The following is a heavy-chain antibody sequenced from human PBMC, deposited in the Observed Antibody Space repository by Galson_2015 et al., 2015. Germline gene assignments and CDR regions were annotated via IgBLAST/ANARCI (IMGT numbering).Heavy chain of an antibody. J-gene: IGHJ5*02. CDR1: GFTFSSYG. V-gene: IGHV3-33*01. D-gene: IGHD3-22*01. CDR3: ARGDYRKYYYDSSGINWFDP. Sequence: SLRLSCAASGFTFSSYGMHWVRRAPGKGLEWVAVIWYDGSNKYYADSVKGRFTISRDNSKNTLYLQMNSLRAEDTAVYYCARGDYRKYYYDSSGINWFDPWGQGTLVTVSS. CDR2: IWYDGSNK.